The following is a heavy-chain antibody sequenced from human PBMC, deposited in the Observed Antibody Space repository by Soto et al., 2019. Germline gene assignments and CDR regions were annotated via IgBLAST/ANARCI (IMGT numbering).Heavy chain of an antibody. Sequence: GGSLRLSCAASGFTFSSYAMSWVRQAPGKGLEWVSAISGSGGSTYYADSVKGRFTISRDNSKNTLYLQMNSLRAEDTAVYYCAKVSPDYYDSSGYAPFDYWGQGTLVTVSS. D-gene: IGHD3-22*01. CDR1: GFTFSSYA. CDR2: ISGSGGST. J-gene: IGHJ4*02. V-gene: IGHV3-23*01. CDR3: AKVSPDYYDSSGYAPFDY.